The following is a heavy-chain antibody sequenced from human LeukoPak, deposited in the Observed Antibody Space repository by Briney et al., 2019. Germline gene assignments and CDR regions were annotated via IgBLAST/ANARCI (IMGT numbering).Heavy chain of an antibody. D-gene: IGHD3-3*01. CDR2: ISGSGGST. J-gene: IGHJ4*02. V-gene: IGHV3-23*01. CDR3: AKDLWRAPDY. CDR1: GFTFSSYG. Sequence: GGTLRLSCAASGFTFSSYGMSWVRQAPGKGLGWVSAISGSGGSTYYADSVKGRFTISRDNSKNTLYLQMNSLRAEDTAVYYCAKDLWRAPDYWGQGTLVTVSS.